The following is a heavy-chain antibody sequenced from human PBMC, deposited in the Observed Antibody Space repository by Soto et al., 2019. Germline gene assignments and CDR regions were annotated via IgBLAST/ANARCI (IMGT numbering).Heavy chain of an antibody. J-gene: IGHJ6*02. CDR3: AKTRTAMVTYYYYGMDV. CDR1: GFTFSSYA. Sequence: GGSLRLSCAASGFTFSSYAMSWVRQAPGKGLEWVSAISGSGGSTYYADSVKGRFTISRDNSKNTLYLQMNSLRAEDTAVYYCAKTRTAMVTYYYYGMDVWGQGTTVTVSS. D-gene: IGHD5-18*01. CDR2: ISGSGGST. V-gene: IGHV3-23*01.